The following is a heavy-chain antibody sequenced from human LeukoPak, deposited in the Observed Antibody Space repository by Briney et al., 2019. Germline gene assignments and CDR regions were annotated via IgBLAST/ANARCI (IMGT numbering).Heavy chain of an antibody. J-gene: IGHJ4*02. V-gene: IGHV4-34*01. CDR2: TNHSGST. Sequence: SETLFLTCAVYGGSFSGYYWSWIRQPPGKGLEWIGETNHSGSTNYNPSLKSRVTISVDTSKNQFSLKLSSVTAVDTAVYYCARGPPRGIVVVPAAVGDYWGQGTLVTVSS. CDR1: GGSFSGYY. CDR3: ARGPPRGIVVVPAAVGDY. D-gene: IGHD2-2*01.